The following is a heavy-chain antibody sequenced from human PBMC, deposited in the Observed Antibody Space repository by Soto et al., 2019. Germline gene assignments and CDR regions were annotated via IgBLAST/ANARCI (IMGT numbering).Heavy chain of an antibody. J-gene: IGHJ4*02. V-gene: IGHV1-69*14. CDR1: GDTFSTYA. CDR3: ARVIVAAIVATTYFDY. CDR2: IIPSFNTP. D-gene: IGHD3-22*01. Sequence: QVQLVQSGAAVKKPGSSVKVSCKASGDTFSTYAISWVRQAPGQGLEWLGGIIPSFNTPNYAQKFQGRFTITADKSTSTAYMELSSLTSEDTAVDYCARVIVAAIVATTYFDYWGQGTLVTVAS.